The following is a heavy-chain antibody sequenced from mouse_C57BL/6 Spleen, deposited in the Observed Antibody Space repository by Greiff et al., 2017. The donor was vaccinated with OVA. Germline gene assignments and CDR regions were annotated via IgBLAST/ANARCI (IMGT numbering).Heavy chain of an antibody. CDR1: GYTFTEYT. V-gene: IGHV1-62-2*01. CDR3: ARHEGYYYGYDKGYFDV. D-gene: IGHD2-2*01. Sequence: QVQLQQSGAELVKPGASVKLSCKASGYTFTEYTIHWVKQRSGQGLEWIGWFYPGSGSIKYNEKFKDKATLTADKSSSTVYMELSRLTSEDSAVYFCARHEGYYYGYDKGYFDVWGTGTTVTVSS. CDR2: FYPGSGSI. J-gene: IGHJ1*03.